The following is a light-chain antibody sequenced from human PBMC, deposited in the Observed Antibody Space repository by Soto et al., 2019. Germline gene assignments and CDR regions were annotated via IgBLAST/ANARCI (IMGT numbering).Light chain of an antibody. CDR3: QQYGFSPIS. Sequence: EIVLTQSPGTLSLSPGERATLSCRASQSVSSSYLAWYRQKPGQAPRLLIDGASSRATVIPDRFSGSGSGPEYTLTITRLEPEDFAVYSCQQYGFSPISFGQGTRLEIK. CDR1: QSVSSSY. CDR2: GAS. J-gene: IGKJ5*01. V-gene: IGKV3-20*01.